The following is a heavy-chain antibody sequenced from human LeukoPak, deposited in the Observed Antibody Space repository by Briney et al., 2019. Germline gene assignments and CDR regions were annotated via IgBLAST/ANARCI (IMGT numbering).Heavy chain of an antibody. CDR2: ISGSSRYI. CDR1: GFTFSSYS. V-gene: IGHV3-21*01. CDR3: ASEWLAQGAFDI. J-gene: IGHJ3*02. Sequence: GGPLRLSCAASGFTFSSYSMNWVPQAPGRGLEWVSSISGSSRYIYYADSVTGRFTISKDNLKNSLYLQMNSLRAEDTAVYYCASEWLAQGAFDIWGQGTMVTVSS. D-gene: IGHD6-19*01.